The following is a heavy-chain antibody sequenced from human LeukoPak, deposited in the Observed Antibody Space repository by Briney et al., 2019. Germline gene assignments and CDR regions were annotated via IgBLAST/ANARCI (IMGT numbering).Heavy chain of an antibody. D-gene: IGHD6-13*01. CDR3: AKGIGGSSWYYFDY. CDR2: ISGSGGST. J-gene: IGHJ4*02. CDR1: GFTFSSYA. Sequence: GGSLRLSCAASGFTFSSYAMSWVRQAPGKGLEWVSAISGSGGSTYYADSVKGRFTISRDNSKNTLYLQMNSLRAEDTAVCYCAKGIGGSSWYYFDYWGQGTLVTVSS. V-gene: IGHV3-23*01.